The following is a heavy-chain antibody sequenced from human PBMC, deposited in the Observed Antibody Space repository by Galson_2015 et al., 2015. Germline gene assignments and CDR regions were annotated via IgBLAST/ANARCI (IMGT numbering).Heavy chain of an antibody. CDR3: ASDSSSWQRGAFDI. D-gene: IGHD6-13*01. CDR1: GGSISSGSYY. J-gene: IGHJ3*02. Sequence: LSLTCTVSGGSISSGSYYWSWIRQPAGKGLEWIGRIYTSGSTNYNPSLKSRVTISVDTSKNQFSLKLSSVTAADTAVYYCASDSSSWQRGAFDIWGQGTMVTVSS. CDR2: IYTSGST. V-gene: IGHV4-61*02.